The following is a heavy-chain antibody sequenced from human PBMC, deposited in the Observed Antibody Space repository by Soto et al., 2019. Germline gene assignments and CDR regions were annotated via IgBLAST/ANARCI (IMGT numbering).Heavy chain of an antibody. V-gene: IGHV3-30*03. J-gene: IGHJ4*02. CDR3: ARSPYSVSYLAYFDY. CDR1: GFTFSSYG. CDR2: ISYDGSNK. Sequence: QVQLVESGGGVVQPGRSLRLSCAASGFTFSSYGMHWVRQAPGKGLEWVAVISYDGSNKYYADSVKGQFTISRDNSKNTRYLQMNSLRAEDTAVYYCARSPYSVSYLAYFDYWGQGTLVTVSS. D-gene: IGHD1-26*01.